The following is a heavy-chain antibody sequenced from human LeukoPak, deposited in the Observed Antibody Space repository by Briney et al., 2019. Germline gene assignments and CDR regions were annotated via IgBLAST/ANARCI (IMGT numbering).Heavy chain of an antibody. CDR3: TRGRLSPDY. J-gene: IGHJ4*02. CDR2: INSDGSST. Sequence: GGSLRLSCAASGFTFSSYWMHWVRQAPGKVLVWVSRINSDGSSTSYADSVKGRFTSSRYTAKNTLYLQMNSLRADDTAVYYCTRGRLSPDYWGQGTLVTVSS. V-gene: IGHV3-74*01. D-gene: IGHD3-16*02. CDR1: GFTFSSYW.